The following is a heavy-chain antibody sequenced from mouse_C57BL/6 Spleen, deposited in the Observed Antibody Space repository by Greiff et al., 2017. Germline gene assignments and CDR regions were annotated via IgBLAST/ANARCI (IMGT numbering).Heavy chain of an antibody. CDR3: ARSDYSNYFDY. J-gene: IGHJ2*01. D-gene: IGHD2-5*01. CDR2: INTNYGTT. V-gene: IGHV1-39*01. Sequence: VQLQQSGPELVKPGASVKISCKASGYSFTDYNMNWVKQGNGKSLEWIGVINTNYGTTSYNQTFKGKDTLTVDQSSSTAYLQLNSLTSEDSAVYYCARSDYSNYFDYWGQGTTLTVAS. CDR1: GYSFTDYN.